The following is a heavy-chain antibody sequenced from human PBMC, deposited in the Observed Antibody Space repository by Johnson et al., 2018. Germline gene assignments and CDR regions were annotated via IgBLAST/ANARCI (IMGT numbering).Heavy chain of an antibody. CDR3: ARDLTNNHYLDI. CDR1: GFTVGTNY. J-gene: IGHJ6*03. D-gene: IGHD3-3*01. V-gene: IGHV3-53*01. CDR2: LYSGGPT. Sequence: EVQLVESGGGLVQPGGSLRLSCAASGFTVGTNYMSWVRQAPGQGLEWVSLLYSGGPTYYADSVKGRFTISRDTSKNMLYLQVNSRRAADTAVYDCARDLTNNHYLDIGGKGTTVTVAS.